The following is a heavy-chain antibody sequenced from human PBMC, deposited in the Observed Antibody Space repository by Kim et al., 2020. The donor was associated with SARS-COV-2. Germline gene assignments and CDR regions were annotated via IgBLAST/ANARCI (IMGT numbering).Heavy chain of an antibody. V-gene: IGHV4-34*01. CDR3: ARNHWNYFDY. D-gene: IGHD1-1*01. J-gene: IGHJ4*02. Sequence: STKYNPSLQSRVTISVDTSKDQFSLGLSSVTAADTAVYYCARNHWNYFDYWGQGTLVTVSS. CDR2: ST.